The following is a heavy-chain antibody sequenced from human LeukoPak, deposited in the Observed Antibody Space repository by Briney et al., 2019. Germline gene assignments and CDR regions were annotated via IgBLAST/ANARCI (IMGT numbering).Heavy chain of an antibody. Sequence: SETLSLTCTVSGYSISSGYYWGCIRQPPGKGLEWIGSIDQSGSTYYNPSLKSRVTISVDTSKNQFSLKLSSVTAADTAVYYCARGKPSYGSGTFYRPLEPNYMDVWGKGTTVTVSS. J-gene: IGHJ6*03. CDR3: ARGKPSYGSGTFYRPLEPNYMDV. D-gene: IGHD3-10*01. V-gene: IGHV4-38-2*02. CDR1: GYSISSGYY. CDR2: IDQSGST.